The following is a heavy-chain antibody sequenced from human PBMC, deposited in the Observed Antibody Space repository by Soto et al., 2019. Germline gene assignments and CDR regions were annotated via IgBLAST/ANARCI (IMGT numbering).Heavy chain of an antibody. CDR3: ARGRRRGYCSSTSCKRVDYYMDV. Sequence: ASVKVSCKASGYTFTSYDINWVRQATGQGLEWMGWMNPNSGNTGYAQKFQGRVTMTRNTSISTAYMELSSLRSEDTAVYYCARGRRRGYCSSTSCKRVDYYMDVWGKGTTVTVSS. D-gene: IGHD2-2*01. J-gene: IGHJ6*03. CDR2: MNPNSGNT. CDR1: GYTFTSYD. V-gene: IGHV1-8*01.